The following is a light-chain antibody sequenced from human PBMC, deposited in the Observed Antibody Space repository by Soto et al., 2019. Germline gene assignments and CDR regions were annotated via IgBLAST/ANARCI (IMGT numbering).Light chain of an antibody. CDR2: DTS. CDR1: QSLTDSF. CDR3: QQYGSSPLIS. J-gene: IGKJ5*01. V-gene: IGKV3-20*01. Sequence: EFVLTQSPGTLSLSPGERATLSCRASQSLTDSFIAWYQQRPGQAPRLLIYDTSSRASGIPDRFSGSGSGRDFTLTISGLEPEDFAVYYCQQYGSSPLISFGQGTRLEIK.